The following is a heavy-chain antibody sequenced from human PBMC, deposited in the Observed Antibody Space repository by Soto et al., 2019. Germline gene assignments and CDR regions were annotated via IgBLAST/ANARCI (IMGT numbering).Heavy chain of an antibody. V-gene: IGHV1-18*01. CDR2: ISAYNGNT. J-gene: IGHJ6*02. Sequence: QVQLVQSGAEVKKPGASVKVSCKAASYTFTSYGISWVRQAPGQGLEWMGWISAYNGNTNYAQKLQGRVTMTTDTSTSTAYMELRSLRSDDTAVYYCASYHLNSYYYGMDVWGQETTVTVSS. CDR3: ASYHLNSYYYGMDV. CDR1: SYTFTSYG.